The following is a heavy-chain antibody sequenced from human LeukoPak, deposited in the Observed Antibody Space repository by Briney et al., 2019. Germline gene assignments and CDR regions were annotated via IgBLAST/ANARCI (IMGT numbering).Heavy chain of an antibody. CDR3: VRDPGGGIGFDY. CDR2: INPNSGGT. V-gene: IGHV1-2*02. CDR1: GYTFTSYG. D-gene: IGHD3-16*01. Sequence: GASVKVSCKASGYTFTSYGISWVRQAPGQGLEWMGWINPNSGGTNYTQKFRGRVTMTRDTSISTAYMELRSLRSDDTAVYYCVRDPGGGIGFDYWGQGTLVTVSS. J-gene: IGHJ4*02.